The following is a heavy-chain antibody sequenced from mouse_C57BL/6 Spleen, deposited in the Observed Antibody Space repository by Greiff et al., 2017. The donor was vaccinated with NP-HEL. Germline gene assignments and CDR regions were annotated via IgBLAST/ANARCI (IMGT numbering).Heavy chain of an antibody. CDR1: GFSLTSYA. Sequence: VHLVESGPGLVAPSQSLSITCTVSGFSLTSYAISWVRQPPGKGLEWLGVIWTGGGTNYNSALKSRLSISKDNSKSQVFLKMNSLQTDDTARYYCARDYYGSSSYWYFDVWGTGTTVTVSS. V-gene: IGHV2-9-1*01. CDR3: ARDYYGSSSYWYFDV. D-gene: IGHD1-1*01. J-gene: IGHJ1*03. CDR2: IWTGGGT.